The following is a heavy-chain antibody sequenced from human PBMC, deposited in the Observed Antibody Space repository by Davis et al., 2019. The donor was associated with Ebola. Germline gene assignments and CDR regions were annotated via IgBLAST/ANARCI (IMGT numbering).Heavy chain of an antibody. V-gene: IGHV3-9*02. CDR1: GFHSDDFA. D-gene: IGHD5-12*01. CDR2: IGWNSGTI. J-gene: IGHJ4*02. Sequence: PGGSLRLSCAASGFHSDDFAMHWVRQAPGKGLEWVSGIGWNSGTIGYADSVKGRFTISRDNAQNQLYLQMNSLRDEDTALYYGARGVVATIEAYFDYWGQGTLVTVS. CDR3: ARGVVATIEAYFDY.